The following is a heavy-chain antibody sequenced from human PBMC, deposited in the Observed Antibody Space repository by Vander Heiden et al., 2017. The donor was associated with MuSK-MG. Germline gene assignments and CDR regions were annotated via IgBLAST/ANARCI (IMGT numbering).Heavy chain of an antibody. V-gene: IGHV3-7*01. Sequence: EVQLVESGGGLVQPGGSLRLSCAASGFTLSSYWMSWVRQAPGKGLEWVANIKQDGSEKYYVDSVKGRFTISRDNAKNSLYLQMNSLRAEDTAVYYCARGVAGFDPWGQGTLVTVSS. CDR3: ARGVAGFDP. CDR1: GFTLSSYW. D-gene: IGHD2-15*01. J-gene: IGHJ5*02. CDR2: IKQDGSEK.